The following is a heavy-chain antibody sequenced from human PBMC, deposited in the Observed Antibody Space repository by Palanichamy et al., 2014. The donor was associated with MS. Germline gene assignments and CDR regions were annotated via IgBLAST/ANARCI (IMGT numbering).Heavy chain of an antibody. CDR1: GGSITSHY. D-gene: IGHD3-3*01. J-gene: IGHJ4*02. CDR3: ARDVMAIMGQTFDS. CDR2: VSYSGST. V-gene: IGHV4-59*11. Sequence: QVQLQESGPGLVKPSETLSLTCTVSGGSITSHYWSWIRQPPGKGLEWIGYVSYSGSTSYNPSLKSRVTISIDTSKSQLSLRLSSVTAADTAVYYCARDVMAIMGQTFDSWGQGTLVTVSS.